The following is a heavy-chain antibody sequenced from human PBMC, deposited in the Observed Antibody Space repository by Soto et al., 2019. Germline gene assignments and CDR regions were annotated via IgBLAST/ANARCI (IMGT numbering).Heavy chain of an antibody. V-gene: IGHV4-34*01. CDR1: GGSFSGYY. CDR3: ARVDYYGSGNWFDP. Sequence: QVQLQQWGAGLLKPSETLSLTCAVYGGSFSGYYWSWIRQPPGKGLEWIGEINHSGSTNYNPSLKSRVTISVDTSKNQFSLQLSSVTAADTAVYYCARVDYYGSGNWFDPWGQGTLVTVSS. J-gene: IGHJ5*02. D-gene: IGHD3-10*01. CDR2: INHSGST.